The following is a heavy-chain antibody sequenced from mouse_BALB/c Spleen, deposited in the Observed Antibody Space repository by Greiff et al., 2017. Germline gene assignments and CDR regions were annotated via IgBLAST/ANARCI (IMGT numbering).Heavy chain of an antibody. J-gene: IGHJ4*01. CDR2: ISYSGST. CDR1: GYSITSDYA. D-gene: IGHD2-14*01. CDR3: ARSYYRYDVPYYAMDY. V-gene: IGHV3-2*02. Sequence: EVKLQESGPGLVKPSQSLSLTCTVTGYSITSDYAWYWIRQFPGNKLEWMGYISYSGSTSYNPSLKSRISITRDTSKNQFFLQLNSVTTEDTATYYCARSYYRYDVPYYAMDYWGQGTSVTVSS.